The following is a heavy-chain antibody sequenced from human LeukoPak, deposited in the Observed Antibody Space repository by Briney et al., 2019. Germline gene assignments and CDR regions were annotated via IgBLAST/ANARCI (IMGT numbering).Heavy chain of an antibody. CDR3: ARDRSGWLGAHDAFDI. CDR1: GYTLTELS. D-gene: IGHD3-10*01. J-gene: IGHJ3*02. V-gene: IGHV1-24*01. CDR2: FDPEDGET. Sequence: ASVKVSCKVSGYTLTELSMHWVRQAPGKGLEWMGGFDPEDGETIYAQKFQGRVTMTEDTSTDTAYMELRSLRSDDTAVYYCARDRSGWLGAHDAFDIWGQGTMVTVSS.